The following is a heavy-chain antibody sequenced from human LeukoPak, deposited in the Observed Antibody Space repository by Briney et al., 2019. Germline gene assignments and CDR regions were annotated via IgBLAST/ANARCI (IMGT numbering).Heavy chain of an antibody. CDR2: INWNGGST. Sequence: GGSLRLSCAASGFTFSNAWMSWVRQAPGKGLEWVSGINWNGGSTGYADSVKGRFTISRDNAKNSLYLQMNSLRAEDTALYYCARDPYYGSGSYAAFDIWGQGTMVTVSS. CDR1: GFTFSNAW. CDR3: ARDPYYGSGSYAAFDI. J-gene: IGHJ3*02. D-gene: IGHD3-10*01. V-gene: IGHV3-20*04.